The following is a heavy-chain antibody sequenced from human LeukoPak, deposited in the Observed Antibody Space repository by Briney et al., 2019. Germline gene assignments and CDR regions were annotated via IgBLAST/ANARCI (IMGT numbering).Heavy chain of an antibody. CDR3: VRHSRVVAFDY. D-gene: IGHD2-15*01. Sequence: SETLSLTCTVSGVXISNHYSSWIRQPPGKGPEWIGYIYYTGNTNYTPSLKSRVTISEDTSKNQVSQELSSVTAADTAVYYCVRHSRVVAFDYWGQGNLVTVSS. J-gene: IGHJ4*02. CDR1: GVXISNHY. V-gene: IGHV4-59*08. CDR2: IYYTGNT.